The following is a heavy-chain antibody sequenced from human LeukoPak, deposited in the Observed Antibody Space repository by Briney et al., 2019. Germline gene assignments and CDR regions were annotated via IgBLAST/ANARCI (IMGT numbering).Heavy chain of an antibody. J-gene: IGHJ4*02. D-gene: IGHD3-22*01. CDR2: ISGSGGST. V-gene: IGHV3-23*01. CDR1: GFTFSSYA. CDR3: AKSSADYYDSSGYPDY. Sequence: GGSLRLSCAASGFTFSSYAMSWVHQAPGKGLEWVSAISGSGGSTYYADSVKGRFTISRDNSKNTLYLQMNSLRAEDTAVYYCAKSSADYYDSSGYPDYWGQGTLVTVSS.